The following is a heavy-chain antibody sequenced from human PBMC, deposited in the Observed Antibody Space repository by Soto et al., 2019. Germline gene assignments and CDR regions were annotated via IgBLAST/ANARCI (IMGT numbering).Heavy chain of an antibody. D-gene: IGHD5-18*01. CDR1: GGTFGSQG. CDR2: FIAMLGTP. V-gene: IGHV1-69*01. CDR3: ARGAMANFDY. Sequence: QVQLVQSGAEVKKPGSSVKVSCKASGGTFGSQGIAWVRQAPGQGLEWMGGFIAMLGTPTYAKKVQGRAKITADESLTSSYLELRSLRSEDSGVYFCARGAMANFDYWGQGTVVTVSS. J-gene: IGHJ4*02.